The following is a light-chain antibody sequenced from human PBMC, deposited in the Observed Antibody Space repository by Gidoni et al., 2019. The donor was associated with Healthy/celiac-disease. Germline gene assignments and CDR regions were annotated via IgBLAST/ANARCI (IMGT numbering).Light chain of an antibody. CDR1: QSVSSSY. CDR2: CAS. CDR3: QQYGSSPGT. J-gene: IGKJ1*01. V-gene: IGKV3-20*01. Sequence: EIVFTQSPGTLSLSPGERATLSCRASQSVSSSYLAWYQQKPGQAPRLLIYCASSRATGIPDRFSGSGSGTDFTLTISRLEPEDLAAYYCQQYGSSPGTFGQGTKVEIK.